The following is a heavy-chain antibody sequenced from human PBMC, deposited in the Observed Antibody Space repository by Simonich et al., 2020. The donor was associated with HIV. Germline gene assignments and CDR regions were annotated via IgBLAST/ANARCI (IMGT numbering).Heavy chain of an antibody. CDR2: ISYDGRNK. Sequence: QVQLVESGGGVVQPGRSLRLSCAASGFTFSSYAMHWVRQAPGKGLEWVAVISYDGRNKYSADSVKGLFTISRGNSKNTLYLQMNSLRAADTAVYYCARVGVGATRDAFDIWGQGTMVTVSS. V-gene: IGHV3-30*07. J-gene: IGHJ3*02. CDR1: GFTFSSYA. D-gene: IGHD3-10*01. CDR3: ARVGVGATRDAFDI.